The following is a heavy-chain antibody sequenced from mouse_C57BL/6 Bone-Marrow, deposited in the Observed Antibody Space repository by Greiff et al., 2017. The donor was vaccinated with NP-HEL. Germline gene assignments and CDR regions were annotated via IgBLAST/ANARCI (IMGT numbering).Heavy chain of an antibody. CDR3: ARRLRRRGYAMDY. J-gene: IGHJ4*01. V-gene: IGHV1-64*01. CDR2: IHPNSGST. D-gene: IGHD2-4*01. Sequence: QVQLQQPGAELVKPGASVKLSCKASGYTFTSYWMHWVKQRPGQGLEWIGMIHPNSGSTNYNEKFKSKATLTVDKSSSTAYMQLSSLTSEDSAVYYCARRLRRRGYAMDYWGQGTSVTVSS. CDR1: GYTFTSYW.